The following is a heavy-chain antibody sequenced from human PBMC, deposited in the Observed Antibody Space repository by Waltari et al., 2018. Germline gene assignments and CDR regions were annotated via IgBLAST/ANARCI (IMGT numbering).Heavy chain of an antibody. CDR2: IYIGGST. Sequence: EVQLVESGGGLIQPGGSLRLSCAASGFTVSSNYMSWVRQAPGKGLEWVSVIYIGGSTYYADSVKGRFTISRDNAKNTLYLQMNSLRAEDTAVYYCARDPPVGYDSSGIYYYYGMDVWGQGTTVTVSS. V-gene: IGHV3-53*01. D-gene: IGHD3-22*01. J-gene: IGHJ6*02. CDR1: GFTVSSNY. CDR3: ARDPPVGYDSSGIYYYYGMDV.